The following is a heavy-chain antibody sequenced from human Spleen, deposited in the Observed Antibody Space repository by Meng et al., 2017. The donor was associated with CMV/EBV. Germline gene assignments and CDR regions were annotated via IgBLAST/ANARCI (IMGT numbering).Heavy chain of an antibody. CDR1: GFTFSSYS. D-gene: IGHD2-2*01. V-gene: IGHV3-21*01. J-gene: IGHJ6*02. Sequence: GESLKISCAASGFTFSSYSMNWVRQAPGKGLEWVSSISSSSSYIYYADSVKGRFTISRDNAKNSLYLQMNSLRAEDTAVYYCARAYCSSTSCQNLYYYYGMDVWGQGTTVTVSS. CDR3: ARAYCSSTSCQNLYYYYGMDV. CDR2: ISSSSSYI.